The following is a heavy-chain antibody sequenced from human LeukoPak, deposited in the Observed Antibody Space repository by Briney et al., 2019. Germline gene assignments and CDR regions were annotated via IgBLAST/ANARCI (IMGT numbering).Heavy chain of an antibody. J-gene: IGHJ4*02. CDR2: ISYDGSNK. Sequence: GGSLRLSCAASGFTFSSYSMHWVRQAPGRWLEWVAVISYDGSNKYYADSVKGRFTISRDNSKNTLYLQMNSLRAEDTAVYYCARNRDSSGYYYVVDYWGQGTLVTVSS. CDR1: GFTFSSYS. V-gene: IGHV3-30-3*01. CDR3: ARNRDSSGYYYVVDY. D-gene: IGHD3-22*01.